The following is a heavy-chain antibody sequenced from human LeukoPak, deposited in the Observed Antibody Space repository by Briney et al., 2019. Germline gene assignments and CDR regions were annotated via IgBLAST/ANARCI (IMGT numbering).Heavy chain of an antibody. Sequence: SETLSLTCTVSGGSISSYYWSWIRQPPGKGLEWIGYIYYSGSTNYNPSLKSRVTISVDTSKNQFPLKLSSVTAADTAVYYCARGPYGMDVWGQGTTVTVSS. CDR2: IYYSGST. V-gene: IGHV4-59*01. CDR3: ARGPYGMDV. J-gene: IGHJ6*02. CDR1: GGSISSYY.